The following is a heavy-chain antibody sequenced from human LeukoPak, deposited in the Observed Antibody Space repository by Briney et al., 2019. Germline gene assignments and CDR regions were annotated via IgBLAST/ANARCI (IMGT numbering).Heavy chain of an antibody. Sequence: GRSLRLSCAASGFTFSSYAMHWVRQAPGKGLEWVAVISYDGSNKYYADSVKGRFTISRDNAKNSLYLQMNSLRAEDTAVYYCARDHYYDSSGYDDYWGQGTLVTVSS. J-gene: IGHJ4*02. CDR3: ARDHYYDSSGYDDY. V-gene: IGHV3-30*04. CDR2: ISYDGSNK. CDR1: GFTFSSYA. D-gene: IGHD3-22*01.